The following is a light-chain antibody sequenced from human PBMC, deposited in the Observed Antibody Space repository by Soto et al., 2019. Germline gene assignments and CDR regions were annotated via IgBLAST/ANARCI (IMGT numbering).Light chain of an antibody. V-gene: IGLV1-44*01. CDR2: GNN. Sequence: QSVLTQPPSASGTPGQRVTISCSGSSSNIGGNTVNWYQQLPGTAPKLLIYGNNQRPSGVPDRFSGSKSATSDSLAISGLQSDDDADYYCAAWDDRLNGPVFGTGTKLTVL. CDR1: SSNIGGNT. J-gene: IGLJ1*01. CDR3: AAWDDRLNGPV.